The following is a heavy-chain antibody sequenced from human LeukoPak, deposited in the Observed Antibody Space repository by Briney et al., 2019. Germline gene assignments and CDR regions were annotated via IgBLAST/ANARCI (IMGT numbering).Heavy chain of an antibody. Sequence: GGSLRLSCAASGFTFSSYSMNWVRQAPGKGLDWVSSISSSSSYIYYADSVKGRFTISRDNAKNSLYLQMNSLRAEDTAVYYCAREVGGYSYSERDYWGQGTLVTVSS. V-gene: IGHV3-21*01. CDR1: GFTFSSYS. J-gene: IGHJ4*02. CDR3: AREVGGYSYSERDY. CDR2: ISSSSSYI. D-gene: IGHD5-18*01.